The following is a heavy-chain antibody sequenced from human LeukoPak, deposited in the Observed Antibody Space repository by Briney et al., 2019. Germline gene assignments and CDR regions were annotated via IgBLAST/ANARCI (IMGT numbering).Heavy chain of an antibody. CDR3: AGAYSSSWWGDC. D-gene: IGHD6-13*01. Sequence: ASVKVSCKASGYTFTGYYMHWVRQAPGQGLEWMGWINPNSGGTNYAQKFQGRVTMTRYTSISTAYMELSRLRSDDTAVYYCAGAYSSSWWGDCWGQGTLVTVSS. V-gene: IGHV1-2*02. J-gene: IGHJ4*02. CDR2: INPNSGGT. CDR1: GYTFTGYY.